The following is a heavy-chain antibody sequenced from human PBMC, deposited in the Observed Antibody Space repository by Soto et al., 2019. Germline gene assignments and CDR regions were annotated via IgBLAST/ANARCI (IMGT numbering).Heavy chain of an antibody. V-gene: IGHV2-5*02. CDR2: IYWDDDK. Sequence: QITLKESGPTLVKPTQTLTLTCTFSGFSLSTSGVGVGWIRQPPGKALEWLALIYWDDDKRYSPSLKSRLTITKDTSKNQVVLTMTNMDPVDTATYYCAHRRQRNCISTRCSEDLDAFDIWGQGTMVTVSS. D-gene: IGHD2-2*01. J-gene: IGHJ3*02. CDR1: GFSLSTSGVG. CDR3: AHRRQRNCISTRCSEDLDAFDI.